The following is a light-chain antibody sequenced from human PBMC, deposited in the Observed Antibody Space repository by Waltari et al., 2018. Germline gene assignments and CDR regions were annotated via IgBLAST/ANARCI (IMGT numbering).Light chain of an antibody. CDR2: AAS. Sequence: EIVLTQSPGTLSLSPGERATLSCRASQSVSRALAWYQQKPGQAPRLLIYAASTRATGVPDRFRSSGSGTDFSLTISRLDPEDFAVYYCQHYVNLPVTFGQGTKVEI. CDR3: QHYVNLPVT. V-gene: IGKV3-20*01. J-gene: IGKJ1*01. CDR1: QSVSRA.